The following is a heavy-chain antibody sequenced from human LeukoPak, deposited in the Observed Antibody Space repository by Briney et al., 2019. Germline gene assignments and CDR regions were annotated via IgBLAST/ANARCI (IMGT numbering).Heavy chain of an antibody. V-gene: IGHV3-53*01. D-gene: IGHD3-16*01. CDR3: ARMVWGNWFDP. Sequence: GGSLRLSCAASGFTVSSNYMSWVRQAPGKGLEWVSVIYSGGSTYYADSVKGRFTISRDNSKNTLYLQMNSLRAEDTAVYYCARMVWGNWFDPWGQGTLVTVSS. CDR2: IYSGGST. CDR1: GFTVSSNY. J-gene: IGHJ5*02.